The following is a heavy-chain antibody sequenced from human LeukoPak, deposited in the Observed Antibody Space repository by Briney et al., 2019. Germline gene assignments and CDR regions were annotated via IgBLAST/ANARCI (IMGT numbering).Heavy chain of an antibody. D-gene: IGHD3-9*01. CDR2: IYYSGST. Sequence: KPSETLSLTCTVSGGSISSSSYYWGWIRQPPGKGLEWIGSIYYSGSTYYNPSLKSRVTISVDTSKNQFSLKLSSVTAADTAVYYCARNPLRYFDWLPVKTGSVLYDYWGQGTLVTVSS. CDR3: ARNPLRYFDWLPVKTGSVLYDY. CDR1: GGSISSSSYY. J-gene: IGHJ4*02. V-gene: IGHV4-39*01.